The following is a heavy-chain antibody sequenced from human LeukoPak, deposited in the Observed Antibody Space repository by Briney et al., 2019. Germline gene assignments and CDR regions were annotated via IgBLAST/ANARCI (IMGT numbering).Heavy chain of an antibody. CDR3: ARAVWDSSGHLFDY. V-gene: IGHV3-11*04. CDR1: GFTFSDYY. D-gene: IGHD3-22*01. CDR2: ISSSGSPI. Sequence: PGGSLRLSCAASGFTFSDYYMSWIRQAPGKGLEWVSYISSSGSPIYYADSVKGRFTISRDNAKNSLFLQMNSLRAEDTAVYYCARAVWDSSGHLFDYWGQGTLVTVSS. J-gene: IGHJ4*02.